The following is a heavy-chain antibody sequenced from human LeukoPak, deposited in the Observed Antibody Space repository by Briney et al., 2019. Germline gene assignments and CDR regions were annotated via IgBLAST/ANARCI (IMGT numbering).Heavy chain of an antibody. V-gene: IGHV4-59*01. Sequence: KASETLSLTCTVSGVSISGYYWSWVRQPPGKGLEWIGYIYNSGSTKYNPSLKSRVTVSVDTSKNQFSLKLSSETAADTAVYYCARARPDTAMAVDYWGQGTLVTVSS. CDR3: ARARPDTAMAVDY. D-gene: IGHD5-18*01. CDR2: IYNSGST. CDR1: GVSISGYY. J-gene: IGHJ4*02.